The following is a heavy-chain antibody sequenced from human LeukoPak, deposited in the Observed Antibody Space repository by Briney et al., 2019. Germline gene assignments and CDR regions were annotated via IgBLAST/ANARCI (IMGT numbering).Heavy chain of an antibody. CDR3: AREGLAYYYDSSGYYSPYYYYYYMDV. D-gene: IGHD3-22*01. J-gene: IGHJ6*03. V-gene: IGHV3-7*01. CDR2: IKQDGSEK. Sequence: PGGSLRLSCAASGFTFSSYWMSWVRQAPGKGLEWVANIKQDGSEKYYVDSVKGRFTISRDNAKNSLYLQMNSLRAEDTAVYYCAREGLAYYYDSSGYYSPYYYYYYMDVWGKGTTVTVSS. CDR1: GFTFSSYW.